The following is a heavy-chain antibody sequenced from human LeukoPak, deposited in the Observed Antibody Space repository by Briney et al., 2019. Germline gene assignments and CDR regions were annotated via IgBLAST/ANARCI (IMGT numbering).Heavy chain of an antibody. CDR3: ARVPAATTNYYYYMDV. Sequence: SETLSLTCTVSGGSISSYYWSWIRQPAGKGLEWIGRIYTSGSTNYNPSLKSRVTMSVDTSKNQFPLKLSSVTAADTAVYYCARVPAATTNYYYYMDVWGKGTTVTVSS. J-gene: IGHJ6*03. V-gene: IGHV4-4*07. CDR1: GGSISSYY. D-gene: IGHD2-2*01. CDR2: IYTSGST.